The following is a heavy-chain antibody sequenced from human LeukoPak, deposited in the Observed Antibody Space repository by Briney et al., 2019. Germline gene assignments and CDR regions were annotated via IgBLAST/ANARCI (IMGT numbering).Heavy chain of an antibody. Sequence: GASVKLSCKASGYTFTSYGISWVRQAPGQRLEWMGWISAYNGNTNYAQKLQGRVTMTTDTSTSTAYMELRSLRSDDTAVYYCARDRKEYSSSWYRRSLLSGWFDPWGQGTLVTVSS. CDR2: ISAYNGNT. J-gene: IGHJ5*02. CDR3: ARDRKEYSSSWYRRSLLSGWFDP. CDR1: GYTFTSYG. D-gene: IGHD6-13*01. V-gene: IGHV1-18*01.